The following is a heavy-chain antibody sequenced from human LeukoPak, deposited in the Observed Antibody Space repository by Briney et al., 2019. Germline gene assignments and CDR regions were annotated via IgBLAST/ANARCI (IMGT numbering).Heavy chain of an antibody. Sequence: PSETLSLTCTVSGGSISSYYWSWIRQPPGKGLEWIGYIYYSGSTNYNPSLKSRVTISVDTSKNQFSLKLSSVTAADTAVYYCARQAGTSSWPYYYYYYGMDVWGQGTTVTVSS. CDR3: ARQAGTSSWPYYYYYYGMDV. V-gene: IGHV4-59*08. D-gene: IGHD6-13*01. CDR1: GGSISSYY. CDR2: IYYSGST. J-gene: IGHJ6*02.